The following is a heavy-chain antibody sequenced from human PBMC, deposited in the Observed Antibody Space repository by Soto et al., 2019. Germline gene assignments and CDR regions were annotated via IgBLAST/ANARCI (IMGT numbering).Heavy chain of an antibody. CDR1: GGSISSSSYY. CDR3: ARSYCSGGSCLDAFDI. J-gene: IGHJ3*02. Sequence: SETLSLTCTVSGGSISSSSYYWGWIRQPPGKGLEWIGSIYYSGSTYYNPSLKSRVTISVDTSKNQFSLKLSSVTAADTAVYYCARSYCSGGSCLDAFDIWGQGTMVTVSS. V-gene: IGHV4-39*01. CDR2: IYYSGST. D-gene: IGHD2-15*01.